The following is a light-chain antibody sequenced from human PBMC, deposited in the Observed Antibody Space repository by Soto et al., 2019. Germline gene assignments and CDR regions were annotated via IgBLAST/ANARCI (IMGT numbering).Light chain of an antibody. Sequence: EILMTQSPATLSVSPGERASLSGRASQSVSSNLAWYQQKPGQSPTLLVYDASTRATAIPARFSGSGSGTEFTLTINTLQSEDFAVYYCQQYYQWPSYTFGQGTKVDIK. V-gene: IGKV3-15*01. CDR1: QSVSSN. J-gene: IGKJ2*01. CDR3: QQYYQWPSYT. CDR2: DAS.